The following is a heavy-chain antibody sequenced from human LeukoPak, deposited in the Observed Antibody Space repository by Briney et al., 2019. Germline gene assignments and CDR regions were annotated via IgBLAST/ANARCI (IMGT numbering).Heavy chain of an antibody. CDR1: GFTFGDYA. CDR2: IRSKAYGGTT. Sequence: GGALRLSCTASGFTFGDYAMSWVRQAPGKGLEWVGFIRSKAYGGTTEYAASVKGRFTVSRDDSKNIAYLQMNNLKTEDTAVYYCTRVSLVVASVFFDYWGQGTLVTVSS. CDR3: TRVSLVVASVFFDY. D-gene: IGHD2-15*01. V-gene: IGHV3-49*04. J-gene: IGHJ4*02.